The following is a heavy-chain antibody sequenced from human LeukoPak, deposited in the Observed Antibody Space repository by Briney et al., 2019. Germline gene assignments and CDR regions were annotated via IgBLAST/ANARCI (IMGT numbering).Heavy chain of an antibody. Sequence: GGSLRLSCAASGFTFSDYSMNWIRQAPGKGLEWVSYISSSGSSLYYADSVKGRFTISRDNAKNSLFLQMNSLGAEDTAVYYCARGLTIPKVVLTTANAFDIWGQGTLVTVSS. CDR3: ARGLTIPKVVLTTANAFDI. CDR1: GFTFSDYS. CDR2: ISSSGSSL. V-gene: IGHV3-11*04. J-gene: IGHJ3*02. D-gene: IGHD3-22*01.